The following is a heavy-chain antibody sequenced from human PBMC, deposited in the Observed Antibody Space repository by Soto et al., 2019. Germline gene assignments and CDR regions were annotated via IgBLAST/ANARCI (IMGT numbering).Heavy chain of an antibody. V-gene: IGHV1-3*01. CDR2: INPDNGNT. CDR3: ARGIATGQLDP. D-gene: IGHD2-15*01. Sequence: QVQLVQSGAEVKKPGASVKISCEASGYTFTRYTVNWVRQAPGQRLEWMGWINPDNGNTKSSQKFQDRVIITRDTSASTAYMDLSSLRSEDTAVYYCARGIATGQLDPWGQGTLVTVSS. CDR1: GYTFTRYT. J-gene: IGHJ5*02.